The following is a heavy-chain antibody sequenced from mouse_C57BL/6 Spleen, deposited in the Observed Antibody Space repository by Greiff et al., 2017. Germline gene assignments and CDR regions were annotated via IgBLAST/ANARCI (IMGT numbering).Heavy chain of an antibody. Sequence: VQLQQSGAEPVKPGALVKISCKAFGHALRRLRMNWVKQRPGKGLEWIGQIYPGDGDTNFNGKFKGKATLTADKSSSTAYMQLSSLTSEDSAVYFCARSLYGSSLYYAMDYWGQGTSVTVSS. CDR3: ARSLYGSSLYYAMDY. CDR1: GHALRRLR. V-gene: IGHV1-80*01. D-gene: IGHD1-1*01. J-gene: IGHJ4*01. CDR2: IYPGDGDT.